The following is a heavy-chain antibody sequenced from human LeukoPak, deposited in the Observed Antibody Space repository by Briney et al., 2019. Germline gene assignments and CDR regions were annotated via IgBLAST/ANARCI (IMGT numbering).Heavy chain of an antibody. Sequence: GGSLRLSCAASGFTFSDYYMSRIRQAPGKGLEWVANIKQDGSEKYYVDSVKGRFTISRDNAKNSLYLQMNSLRAEDTAVYYCARDRRQWLAPDTLPYYFDYWGQGTLVTVSS. CDR2: IKQDGSEK. CDR1: GFTFSDYY. D-gene: IGHD6-19*01. V-gene: IGHV3-7*01. CDR3: ARDRRQWLAPDTLPYYFDY. J-gene: IGHJ4*02.